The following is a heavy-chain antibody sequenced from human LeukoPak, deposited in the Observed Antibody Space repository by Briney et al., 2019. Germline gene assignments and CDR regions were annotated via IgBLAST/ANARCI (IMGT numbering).Heavy chain of an antibody. CDR1: GFTFSSYG. J-gene: IGHJ4*02. CDR2: IWNDGSNK. V-gene: IGHV3-33*01. Sequence: PGGSLRLSCAASGFTFSSYGMHWVRQAPGKGLEWVAVIWNDGSNKYYADSVKGRFTISRDNSKNTLYLQMNSLRAEDTAVYYCARGGYSYGYSPTYYFDYWGQGTLVTVSS. CDR3: ARGGYSYGYSPTYYFDY. D-gene: IGHD5-18*01.